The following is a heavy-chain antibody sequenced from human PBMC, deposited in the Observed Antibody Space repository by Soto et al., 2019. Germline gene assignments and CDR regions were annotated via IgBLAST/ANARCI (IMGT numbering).Heavy chain of an antibody. CDR3: AKDINAYYDILTGWSSPLGNWFDP. D-gene: IGHD3-9*01. Sequence: GGSLRLSCAASGFTFDDYAMHWVRQAPGKGLEWVSGISWNSGSIGYADSVKGRFTISRDNAKNSLYLQMNSLRDEDTALYYCAKDINAYYDILTGWSSPLGNWFDPWGQGTLVTVSS. V-gene: IGHV3-9*01. CDR2: ISWNSGSI. J-gene: IGHJ5*02. CDR1: GFTFDDYA.